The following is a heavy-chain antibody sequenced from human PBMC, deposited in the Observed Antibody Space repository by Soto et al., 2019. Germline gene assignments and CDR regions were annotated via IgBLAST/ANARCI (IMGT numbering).Heavy chain of an antibody. V-gene: IGHV1-69*12. CDR1: GGTFRTAA. Sequence: QVQLEQSGAEVKKPGSSVKVSCKASGGTFRTAAISWVRQAPGQGLEWMGGIMPVFRTPDYAQKFQGRVTSSADESMNTAYMELSGLRYDVTAVYYCARDNDRRQLGGNYYYSLDVWGQGTTITVSS. J-gene: IGHJ6*02. CDR3: ARDNDRRQLGGNYYYSLDV. D-gene: IGHD2-8*01. CDR2: IMPVFRTP.